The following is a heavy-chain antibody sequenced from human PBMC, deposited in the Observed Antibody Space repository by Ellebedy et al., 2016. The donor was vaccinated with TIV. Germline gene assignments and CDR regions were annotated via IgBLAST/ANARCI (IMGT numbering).Heavy chain of an antibody. Sequence: GESLKISCAASGFTFSSYWMSWVRQAPGKGLEWVGNIKQDGSEKYYVDSVKGRFTISRDNAKNSLYLQMNSLRAEDTAVYYCARDGSSGYLRDWYFDLWGRGTLVTVSS. CDR3: ARDGSSGYLRDWYFDL. V-gene: IGHV3-7*01. J-gene: IGHJ2*01. CDR1: GFTFSSYW. D-gene: IGHD3-22*01. CDR2: IKQDGSEK.